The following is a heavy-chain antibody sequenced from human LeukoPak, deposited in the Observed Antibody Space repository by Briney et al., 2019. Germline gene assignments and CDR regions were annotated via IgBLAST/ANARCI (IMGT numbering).Heavy chain of an antibody. J-gene: IGHJ6*02. CDR2: ISSSGSTI. CDR1: GFTFSSYE. CDR3: ARDAQGIVVVPAAERGMDV. Sequence: GGSLRLSCAASGFTFSSYEMNWVRQAAGKGLEWVSYISSSGSTIYYADSVEGRFTISRDNAKNSLYLQMNSLRAEDTAVYYCARDAQGIVVVPAAERGMDVWGQGTTVTVSS. V-gene: IGHV3-48*03. D-gene: IGHD2-2*01.